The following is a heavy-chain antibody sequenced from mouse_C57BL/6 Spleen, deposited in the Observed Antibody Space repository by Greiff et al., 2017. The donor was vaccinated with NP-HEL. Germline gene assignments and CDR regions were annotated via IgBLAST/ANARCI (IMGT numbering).Heavy chain of an antibody. CDR3: AKDWYYGSSYYFDY. V-gene: IGHV1-72*01. CDR1: GYTFTSYW. Sequence: QVQLKQPGAELVKPGASVKLSCKASGYTFTSYWMHWVKQRPGRGLEWIGRIDPNSGGTKYNEKFKSKATLTVDKPSSTAYMQLSSLTSEDSAVYYCAKDWYYGSSYYFDYWGQGTTLTVSS. D-gene: IGHD1-1*01. CDR2: IDPNSGGT. J-gene: IGHJ2*01.